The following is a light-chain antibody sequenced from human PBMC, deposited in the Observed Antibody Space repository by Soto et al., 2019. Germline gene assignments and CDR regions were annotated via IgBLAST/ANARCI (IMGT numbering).Light chain of an antibody. J-gene: IGKJ2*01. CDR3: QQYNDYSLYT. CDR1: QSISNW. CDR2: KVS. Sequence: DIPMTQSPSTLSASVGDRVTITCRASQSISNWLAWHQQKPGKAPKLLIYKVSSLEDGVPSRFSGSGSGTEFTLTISSLQPDDFATYYCQQYNDYSLYTFGQGTKLEIK. V-gene: IGKV1-5*03.